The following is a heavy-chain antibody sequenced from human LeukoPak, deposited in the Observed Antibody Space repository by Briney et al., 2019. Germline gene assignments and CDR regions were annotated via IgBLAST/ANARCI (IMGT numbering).Heavy chain of an antibody. Sequence: PGVSLRLSCAASGFTFSSDAMSWVRQAPGKGLEWVSAISGSGGSTYYADSVKGRFTISRDNSKNTLYLQMNSLRAEDTAVYYCAKSTGDLYDSSGFDYWGQGTLVTVSS. CDR1: GFTFSSDA. D-gene: IGHD3-22*01. CDR3: AKSTGDLYDSSGFDY. V-gene: IGHV3-23*01. CDR2: ISGSGGST. J-gene: IGHJ4*02.